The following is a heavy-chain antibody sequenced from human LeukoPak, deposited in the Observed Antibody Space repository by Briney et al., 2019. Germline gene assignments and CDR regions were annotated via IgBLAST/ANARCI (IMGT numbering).Heavy chain of an antibody. Sequence: GGSLRLSCAASGFTFSSYAMHWVRQAPGKGLEWVAVISYDGSNKYYADSVKGRFTISRDNSRNTLYLQMNSLRAEDTAVYYCARAYYGDYGEDWFDPWGQGTLVTVSS. D-gene: IGHD4-17*01. CDR3: ARAYYGDYGEDWFDP. J-gene: IGHJ5*02. V-gene: IGHV3-30*04. CDR2: ISYDGSNK. CDR1: GFTFSSYA.